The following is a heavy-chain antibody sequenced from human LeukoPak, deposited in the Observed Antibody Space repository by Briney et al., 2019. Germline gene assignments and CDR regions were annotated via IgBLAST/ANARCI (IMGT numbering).Heavy chain of an antibody. V-gene: IGHV1-3*03. CDR2: INAGNGNT. Sequence: ASVKVSCKASGYTFTSYAMHWVRQAPGQRLEWMGWINAGNGNTKYSQGFQGRVTISRDISASTVYMELSSLRSEDMAVYYCARVVKYSSGPLTDLLPYYFDSWGQGTLVTVSS. D-gene: IGHD6-19*01. CDR1: GYTFTSYA. CDR3: ARVVKYSSGPLTDLLPYYFDS. J-gene: IGHJ4*02.